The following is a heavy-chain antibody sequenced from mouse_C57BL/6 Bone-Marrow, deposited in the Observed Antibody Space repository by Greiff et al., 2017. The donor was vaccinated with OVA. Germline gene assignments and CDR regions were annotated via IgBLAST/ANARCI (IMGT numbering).Heavy chain of an antibody. V-gene: IGHV8-12*01. Sequence: QVTLNVSGPGILQSSQTLSLTCSFSGFSLSTSGMGVSWIRQPSGKGLEWLAHIYWDDDKRYNPSLKSRLTISKDTSRNQVFLKITSVDTADTATYYCARQGGLLTFFDYWGQGTTLTVSS. CDR3: ARQGGLLTFFDY. CDR2: IYWDDDK. J-gene: IGHJ2*01. D-gene: IGHD2-3*01. CDR1: GFSLSTSGMG.